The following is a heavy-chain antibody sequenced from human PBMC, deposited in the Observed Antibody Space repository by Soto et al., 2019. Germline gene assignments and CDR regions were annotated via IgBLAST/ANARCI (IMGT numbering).Heavy chain of an antibody. Sequence: SETLSLTCTVSGGSISSYYWSWIRQPPGKGLEWIGYIYYSGSTNYNPSLKSRVTISVDTSKNQFSLKLSSVTAADTAVYYCAREGQQFFDYWGQGTLVTVSS. CDR3: AREGQQFFDY. CDR2: IYYSGST. V-gene: IGHV4-59*01. J-gene: IGHJ4*02. CDR1: GGSISSYY.